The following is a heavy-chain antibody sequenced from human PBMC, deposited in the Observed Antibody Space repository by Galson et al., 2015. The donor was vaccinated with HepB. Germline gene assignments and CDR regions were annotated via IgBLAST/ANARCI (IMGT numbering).Heavy chain of an antibody. J-gene: IGHJ6*02. D-gene: IGHD2-21*01. V-gene: IGHV1-58*02. CDR3: AADPRSLWGMDV. CDR1: GFTFTSSA. Sequence: SVKVSYKASGFTFTSSAMQWVRQARGQRLEWIGWIVVGSGNTNYAQKFQERVTITRDMSTSTAYMELSSLRSEDTAVYYCAADPRSLWGMDVWGQGTTVTVSS. CDR2: IVVGSGNT.